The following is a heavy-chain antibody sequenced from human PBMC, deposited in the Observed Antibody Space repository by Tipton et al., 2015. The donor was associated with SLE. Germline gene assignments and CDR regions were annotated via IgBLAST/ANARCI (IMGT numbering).Heavy chain of an antibody. CDR1: PYIFTNYW. D-gene: IGHD6-25*01. Sequence: QSGPEVKKPGESLKISCKGSPYIFTNYWIGWVRQMPGKGLEWMGIIYPGDSDTKYSPSFQGQVTISVDKSISTGYLQWYSLGASDTAMYYCARAGQRAYFFGMDVWAQGTTVTVSS. CDR2: IYPGDSDT. V-gene: IGHV5-51*03. CDR3: ARAGQRAYFFGMDV. J-gene: IGHJ6*02.